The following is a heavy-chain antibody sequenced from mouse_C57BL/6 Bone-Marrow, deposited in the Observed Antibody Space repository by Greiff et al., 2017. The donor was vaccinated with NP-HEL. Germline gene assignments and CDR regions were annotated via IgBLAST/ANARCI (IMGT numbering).Heavy chain of an antibody. CDR2: IYPGSGNT. V-gene: IGHV1-76*01. J-gene: IGHJ3*01. D-gene: IGHD2-4*01. CDR1: GYTFTDYY. CDR3: ARGGDYVWFAY. Sequence: VQLQQSGAELVRPGASVKLSCKASGYTFTDYYINWVKQRPGQGLEWIARIYPGSGNTYYNEKFKGKATLTAEKSSSTAYMQLSSLTSEDSAVYFCARGGDYVWFAYWGQGTLVTVSA.